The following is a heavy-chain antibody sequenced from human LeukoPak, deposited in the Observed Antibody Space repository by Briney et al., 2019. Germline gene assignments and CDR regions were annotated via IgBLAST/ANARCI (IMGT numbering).Heavy chain of an antibody. J-gene: IGHJ4*02. CDR2: IYHSGTT. V-gene: IGHV4-30-2*01. CDR3: ARKSGSGWYEVFDY. CDR1: GGSISSGDYY. D-gene: IGHD6-19*01. Sequence: SQTLSLTCTVSGGSISSGDYYWSWIRQPPGKGLEWIGYIYHSGTTYYNPSLKSRVTISVDKSKNQFSLKLSSVTAADTAVYYCARKSGSGWYEVFDYWGQGTLVTVSS.